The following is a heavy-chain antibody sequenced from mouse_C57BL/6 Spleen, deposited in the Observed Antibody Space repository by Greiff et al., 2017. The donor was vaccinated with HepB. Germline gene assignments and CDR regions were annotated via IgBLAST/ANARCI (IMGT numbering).Heavy chain of an antibody. J-gene: IGHJ4*01. CDR3: ANMITTRAMDY. CDR2: IYPGDGDT. CDR1: GYAFSSYW. D-gene: IGHD2-4*01. V-gene: IGHV1-80*01. Sequence: QVQLQQSGAELVKPGASVKISCKASGYAFSSYWMNWVKQRPGKGLEWIGQIYPGDGDTNYNGKFKGKATLTADKSSSTAYMQLSSLTSEDSAVYFCANMITTRAMDYWGQGTSVTVSS.